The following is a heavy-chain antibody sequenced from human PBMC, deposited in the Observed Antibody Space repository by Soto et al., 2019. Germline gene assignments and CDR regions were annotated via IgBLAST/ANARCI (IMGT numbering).Heavy chain of an antibody. D-gene: IGHD3-22*01. CDR1: GDGVSCNSAA. CDR2: TYYRSKWYN. Sequence: SQTLSLTCAISGDGVSCNSAAWNWIRQSPSRGLEWLGRTYYRSKWYNDYAVSVKSRITINPDTSKNQFSLQLNSVTPEDTAVDYCARSRQTYDSSGYYSVRYYYYGMDVWGQGTTVTVSS. J-gene: IGHJ6*02. CDR3: ARSRQTYDSSGYYSVRYYYYGMDV. V-gene: IGHV6-1*01.